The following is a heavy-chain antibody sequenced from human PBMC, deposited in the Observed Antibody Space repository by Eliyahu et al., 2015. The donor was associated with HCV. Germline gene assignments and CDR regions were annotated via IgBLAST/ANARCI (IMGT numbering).Heavy chain of an antibody. J-gene: IGHJ4*02. V-gene: IGHV3-21*01. Sequence: EVQLVESGGGXVKPGGSXRLSXAASGFPFSSYSMNWVRQAPGKGLEWVSSISSSSSYIYYADSVKGRFTISRDNAKNSLYLQMNSLRAEDTAVYYCASHVVVVAATPETDYWGQGTLVTVSS. CDR3: ASHVVVVAATPETDY. CDR2: ISSSSSYI. D-gene: IGHD2-15*01. CDR1: GFPFSSYS.